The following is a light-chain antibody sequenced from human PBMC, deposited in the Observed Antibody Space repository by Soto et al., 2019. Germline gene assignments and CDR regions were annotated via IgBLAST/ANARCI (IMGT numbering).Light chain of an antibody. CDR1: SSNIGAGYD. CDR2: GNS. V-gene: IGLV1-40*01. Sequence: QSVLTQPPSVSGAPGQRATISCTGSSSNIGAGYDVHWYQQLPGTAPKLLIYGNSNRPSGVPDRLSGSKSGTSASLAITGLQAEDEADYYCQSYDSSLSGYVFGTGTKVTVL. J-gene: IGLJ1*01. CDR3: QSYDSSLSGYV.